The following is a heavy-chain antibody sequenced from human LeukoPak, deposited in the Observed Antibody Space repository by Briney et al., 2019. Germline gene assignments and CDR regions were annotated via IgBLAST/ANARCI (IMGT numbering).Heavy chain of an antibody. D-gene: IGHD5-12*01. V-gene: IGHV3-23*01. CDR2: ISGSGGST. Sequence: PGGSLRLSCAASGFTFSSYAMSWVRQAPGKGLEWVSAISGSGGSTYYADSVKGRSTISRDNSKNTLYLQMNSLRAEDTAVYYCAKVSHYSGYDYVDYWGQGTLVTVSS. CDR3: AKVSHYSGYDYVDY. CDR1: GFTFSSYA. J-gene: IGHJ4*02.